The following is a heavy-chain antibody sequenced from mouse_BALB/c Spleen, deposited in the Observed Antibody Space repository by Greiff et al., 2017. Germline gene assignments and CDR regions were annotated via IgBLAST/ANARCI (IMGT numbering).Heavy chain of an antibody. CDR1: GYSITSDYA. D-gene: IGHD1-1*01. V-gene: IGHV3-2*02. J-gene: IGHJ2*01. CDR3: ARGDFYYALGYFDY. Sequence: DVQLQESGPGLVKPSQSLSLTCTVTGYSITSDYAWNWIRQFPGNKLEWMGYISYSGSTSYNPSLKSRISITRDTSKNQFFLQLNSVTTEDTATYYCARGDFYYALGYFDYWGQGTTLTVSS. CDR2: ISYSGST.